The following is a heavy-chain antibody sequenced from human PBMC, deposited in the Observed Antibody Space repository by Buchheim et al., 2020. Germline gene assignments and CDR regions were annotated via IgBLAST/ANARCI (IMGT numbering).Heavy chain of an antibody. V-gene: IGHV4-59*11. CDR3: ARRGGSGRSFDY. D-gene: IGHD3-10*01. CDR2: ISDGGGT. CDR1: GGSLSTHY. J-gene: IGHJ4*02. Sequence: QVHLQESGPGLVKPSETLSLTCTVSGGSLSTHYWTWIRQAPGKGLEWIGFISDGGGTSSNPSLKRRVSASMDTSKNQFSLHLTSVTADDTAVYYCARRGGSGRSFDYWGQGTL.